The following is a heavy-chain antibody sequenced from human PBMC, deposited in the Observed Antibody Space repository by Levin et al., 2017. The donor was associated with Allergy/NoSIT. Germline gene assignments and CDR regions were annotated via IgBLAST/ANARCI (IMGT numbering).Heavy chain of an antibody. CDR3: ARTYCGNHCYFAH. CDR2: IYGSSETT. D-gene: IGHD2-21*02. Sequence: SQTLSLTCSVSGDSLGPSYWSWIRRPAGKGLEWIGRIYGSSETTNFNPSLKSRVSISVDRSLNLVSLTLSSVTAADTAVYYCARTYCGNHCYFAHWGQGTLVTVSS. J-gene: IGHJ5*02. V-gene: IGHV4-4*07. CDR1: GDSLGPSY.